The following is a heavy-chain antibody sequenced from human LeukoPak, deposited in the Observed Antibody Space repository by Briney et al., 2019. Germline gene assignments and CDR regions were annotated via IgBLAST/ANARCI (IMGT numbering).Heavy chain of an antibody. J-gene: IGHJ3*02. CDR1: GGSINSHYY. V-gene: IGHV4-4*07. D-gene: IGHD3-10*01. CDR3: ARGHYGSGSYRAFDI. CDR2: IYSSGNS. Sequence: KPSETLSLTCTVSGGSINSHYYWNWFRQPAGKGLEWIGRIYSSGNSYYNASLQSRVTMSVDTSKNQFSLKLSSVTAADTAVYYCARGHYGSGSYRAFDIWGQGTMVTVSS.